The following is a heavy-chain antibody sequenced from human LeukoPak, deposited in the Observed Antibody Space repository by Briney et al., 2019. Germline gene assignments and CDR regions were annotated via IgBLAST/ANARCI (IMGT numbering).Heavy chain of an antibody. CDR2: IYTSGST. D-gene: IGHD3-22*01. Sequence: KPSETLPLTCTVSGGSSNNYYWSWIRQSAGKGLEWLGQIYTSGSTNYNPSLKSRVSMSVETSKNQFSLRLRSVTAADTAVYCCASESGYYYDTSGYTFDYWGQGILVTVSS. CDR1: GGSSNNYY. V-gene: IGHV4-4*07. CDR3: ASESGYYYDTSGYTFDY. J-gene: IGHJ4*02.